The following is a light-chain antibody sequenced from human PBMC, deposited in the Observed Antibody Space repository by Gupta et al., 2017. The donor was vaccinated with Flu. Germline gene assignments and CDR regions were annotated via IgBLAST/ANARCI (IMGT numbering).Light chain of an antibody. Sequence: IQMTQSPSSVSASVGDRVTITCRASQDIRTYLTWYQQKPGKAPQLLVYGASRLHSGVPSRFSGSGSGTVFTLTISSRQPEEFANYYCQQENSFPLTFGHGTKVDIK. V-gene: IGKV1-12*01. CDR3: QQENSFPLT. CDR2: GAS. CDR1: QDIRTY. J-gene: IGKJ3*01.